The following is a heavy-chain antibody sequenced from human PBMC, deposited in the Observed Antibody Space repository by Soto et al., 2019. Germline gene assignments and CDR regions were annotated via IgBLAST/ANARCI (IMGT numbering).Heavy chain of an antibody. Sequence: GGSLRLSCAASGFSFGNHGMPWVRQAPGKGLEWVSTVDSSGTNTHYAESVKGRFTISRDNSKNTLHLQMNSLRAEDTARYYCVSWVSAHFDYWGQGALVTVS. CDR1: GFSFGNHG. CDR3: VSWVSAHFDY. D-gene: IGHD2-8*01. CDR2: VDSSGTNT. J-gene: IGHJ4*02. V-gene: IGHV3-23*05.